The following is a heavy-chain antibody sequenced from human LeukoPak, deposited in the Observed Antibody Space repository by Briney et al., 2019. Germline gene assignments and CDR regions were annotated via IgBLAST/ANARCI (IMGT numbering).Heavy chain of an antibody. CDR2: IYHSGST. J-gene: IGHJ5*02. CDR3: TRSITIFGVVIMDWSDP. D-gene: IGHD3-3*01. V-gene: IGHV4-38-2*01. CDR1: DYSISSGYY. Sequence: SETLSLTCAVSDYSISSGYYWGWIRQPPGKGLEWIGSIYHSGSTYYNPYLKSRVTISVDTSKNQFSLKLSSVTAADTAVYYCTRSITIFGVVIMDWSDPWGQGTLVTVSS.